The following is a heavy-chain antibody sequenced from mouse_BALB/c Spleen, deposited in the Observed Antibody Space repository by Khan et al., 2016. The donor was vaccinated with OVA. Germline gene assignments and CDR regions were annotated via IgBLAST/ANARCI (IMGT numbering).Heavy chain of an antibody. V-gene: IGHV1-77*01. CDR1: GYIFTDYV. CDR2: IYPGSDGT. D-gene: IGHD4-1*01. CDR3: ARGGWDVFAY. Sequence: VKLLESGPELVKPGASVKMSCKASGYIFTDYVMNWVKQRTGQGLEWIGQIYPGSDGTYYNEKFKDKATLTADRSSSTAYMQLNSLTSEDSAVYFCARGGWDVFAYWGQGTLVTVSA. J-gene: IGHJ3*01.